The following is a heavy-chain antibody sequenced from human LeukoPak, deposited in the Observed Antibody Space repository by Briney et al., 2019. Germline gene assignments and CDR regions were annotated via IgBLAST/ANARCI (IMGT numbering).Heavy chain of an antibody. V-gene: IGHV4-39*07. CDR1: GGSISSSTYY. CDR2: IYYSGST. J-gene: IGHJ6*03. CDR3: ARGFEGHYYYFMDV. Sequence: KPSETLSLTCTVSGGSISSSTYYWGWIRQPPGKGLEWIGSIYYSGSTYYNPSLKSRVTISVDTSKNQFSLKLSSVTAADTAVYYCARGFEGHYYYFMDVWGKGTTVTVSS.